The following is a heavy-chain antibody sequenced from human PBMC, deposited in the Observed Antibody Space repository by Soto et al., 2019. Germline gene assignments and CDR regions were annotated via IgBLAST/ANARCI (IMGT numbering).Heavy chain of an antibody. Sequence: ASVKVSCKTSGYTFNDYGINWVRHATGQGLEWIGWINPNSGETGYAQRFQGRVTMTTSSSLSTAYLELSSLTSDDTAVYYCARIAMPARPRWYNWFDPWGQGTLVTVS. CDR2: INPNSGET. CDR3: ARIAMPARPRWYNWFDP. D-gene: IGHD2-2*01. V-gene: IGHV1-8*02. CDR1: GYTFNDYG. J-gene: IGHJ5*02.